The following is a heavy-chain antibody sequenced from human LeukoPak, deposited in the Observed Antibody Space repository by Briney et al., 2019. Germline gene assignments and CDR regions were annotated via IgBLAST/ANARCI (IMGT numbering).Heavy chain of an antibody. Sequence: GASVKVSCKVSGYTLSDLSMHWVRQAPGKGLEWMGGFDREDGETIYAQKFQGRVTMTEDTSTDTAYMELNSLRSEDTAVYYCVTLTTVTIVEGDYFDSWGQGTLVTVSS. J-gene: IGHJ4*02. D-gene: IGHD4-11*01. CDR3: VTLTTVTIVEGDYFDS. V-gene: IGHV1-24*01. CDR2: FDREDGET. CDR1: GYTLSDLS.